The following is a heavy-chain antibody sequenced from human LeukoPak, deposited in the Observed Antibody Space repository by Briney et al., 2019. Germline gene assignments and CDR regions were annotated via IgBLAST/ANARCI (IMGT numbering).Heavy chain of an antibody. CDR1: GGSFSGYY. CDR3: ARRRRIVGATPGAFDI. D-gene: IGHD1-26*01. CDR2: INHSGST. V-gene: IGHV4-34*01. Sequence: SETLSLTCAVYGGSFSGYYWSWIRQPPGKGLEWIGEINHSGSTNYNPSLKSRVTISVNTSKNQFSLKLSSLTAADTAVYYCARRRRIVGATPGAFDIWGQGTTVTVSS. J-gene: IGHJ3*02.